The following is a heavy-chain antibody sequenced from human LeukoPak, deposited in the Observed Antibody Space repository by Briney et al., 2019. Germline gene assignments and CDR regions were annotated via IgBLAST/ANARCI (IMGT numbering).Heavy chain of an antibody. CDR3: ARGLIAARLGLADY. Sequence: PGGSLRLSCAASGFTFSSYSMHWVRQAPGKGLEWVSSISSSSSYIYYADSVKGRFTISRDNAKNSLYLQMNSLRAEDTAVYYCARGLIAARLGLADYWGQGTLVTVSS. D-gene: IGHD6-6*01. CDR2: ISSSSSYI. V-gene: IGHV3-21*01. CDR1: GFTFSSYS. J-gene: IGHJ4*02.